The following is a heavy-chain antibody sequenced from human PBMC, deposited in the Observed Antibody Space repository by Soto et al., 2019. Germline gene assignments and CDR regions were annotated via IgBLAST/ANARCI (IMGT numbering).Heavy chain of an antibody. CDR3: ARVGCSGGSCYLRNNWFDP. V-gene: IGHV1-69*13. J-gene: IGHJ5*02. CDR2: IIPIFGTA. D-gene: IGHD2-15*01. CDR1: GGTFSSYA. Sequence: GASVKVSCKASGGTFSSYAISWVRQAPGQGLEWMGGIIPIFGTANYAQKFQGRVTITADESTSTAYMELSSLRSEDTAVYYCARVGCSGGSCYLRNNWFDPWGQGTLVTVSS.